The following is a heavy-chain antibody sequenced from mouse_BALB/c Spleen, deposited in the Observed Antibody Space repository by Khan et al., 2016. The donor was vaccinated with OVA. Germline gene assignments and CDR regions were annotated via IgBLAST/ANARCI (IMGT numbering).Heavy chain of an antibody. CDR3: AKPSDGDPCGMDY. D-gene: IGHD2-13*01. CDR1: GFSLTNYG. Sequence: VQLQESGPGLVAPSQSLSITCTVSGFSLTNYGVNWVRQPPGKGLEWLGVIWGDGNTNYHSALKSSLSISKDNSKSQVFLKLNSLQTDDTATYYCAKPSDGDPCGMDYWGQGTSVTVSS. J-gene: IGHJ4*01. CDR2: IWGDGNT. V-gene: IGHV2-3*01.